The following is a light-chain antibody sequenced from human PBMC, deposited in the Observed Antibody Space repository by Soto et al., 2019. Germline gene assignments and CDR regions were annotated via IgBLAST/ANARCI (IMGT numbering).Light chain of an antibody. J-gene: IGKJ1*01. V-gene: IGKV3-15*01. Sequence: EIVMTQSPATLSVSPGERATLSCRASQSISDTLAWYQQKPGQAPRLLIYGASRRATGFPARFSGSGSGTDFTLTISSLQSEDFAVYYCQQYDNWPWTFGQGTKVEI. CDR3: QQYDNWPWT. CDR2: GAS. CDR1: QSISDT.